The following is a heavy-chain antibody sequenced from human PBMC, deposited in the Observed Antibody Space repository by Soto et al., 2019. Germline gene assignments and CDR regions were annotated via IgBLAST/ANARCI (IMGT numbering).Heavy chain of an antibody. Sequence: EVQLLESGGGLVQPGGSLRLSCAASGFTFSSYAMSWVRQAPWKGLEWVSAISGSGGSTYYADSVKGRFTISRDNSKNTLYLQMNSLRAEDTAVYYCAKDTCGGGYCPSNWFDPWGQGTLVTVSS. J-gene: IGHJ5*02. CDR2: ISGSGGST. V-gene: IGHV3-23*01. D-gene: IGHD2-15*01. CDR3: AKDTCGGGYCPSNWFDP. CDR1: GFTFSSYA.